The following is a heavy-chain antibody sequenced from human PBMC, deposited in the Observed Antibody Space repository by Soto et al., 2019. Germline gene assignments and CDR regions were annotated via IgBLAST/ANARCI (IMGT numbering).Heavy chain of an antibody. CDR3: SGEGGKLSSSSDVSYYYYYYMDV. J-gene: IGHJ6*03. Sequence: QVQLVQPGAEVKKPRYSVKVSCKASGGTFSSYTISWVRQAPGQGLEWMGRIIPILGIANYEQKFQGRVTVTADKATSTGYMALSSLRSEDTAVYYCSGEGGKLSSSSDVSYYYYYYMDVWGKGSTATGSS. D-gene: IGHD6-6*01. CDR2: IIPILGIA. CDR1: GGTFSSYT. V-gene: IGHV1-69*02.